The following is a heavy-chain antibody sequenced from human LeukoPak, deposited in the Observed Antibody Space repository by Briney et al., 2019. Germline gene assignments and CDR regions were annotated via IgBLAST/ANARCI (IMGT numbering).Heavy chain of an antibody. CDR1: GGSFSGYY. Sequence: SETLSLTCAVYGGSFSGYYWSWIRQPPGKGLEWIGEINHSGSTNYNPSLKSRVTISVDTSKNQFSLKLSSVTAADTAVYYCARHPRWGSSPYMDVWGKGTTVTVSS. CDR3: ARHPRWGSSPYMDV. D-gene: IGHD6-6*01. J-gene: IGHJ6*03. CDR2: INHSGST. V-gene: IGHV4-34*01.